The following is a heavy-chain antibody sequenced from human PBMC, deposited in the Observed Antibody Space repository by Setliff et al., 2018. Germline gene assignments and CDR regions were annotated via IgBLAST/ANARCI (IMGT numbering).Heavy chain of an antibody. J-gene: IGHJ6*03. CDR3: ARERGDIVSTTSYYYYMDV. D-gene: IGHD5-12*01. CDR1: RGTFSSYG. CDR2: IIPIFGTT. Sequence: SVKVSCKASRGTFSSYGITWVRQAPGQGLEWMGGIIPIFGTTDYAQKFQGRVTITTDESTSTAYMEMSSLRSKDTAVYYCARERGDIVSTTSYYYYMDVWGKGTTVTVSS. V-gene: IGHV1-69*05.